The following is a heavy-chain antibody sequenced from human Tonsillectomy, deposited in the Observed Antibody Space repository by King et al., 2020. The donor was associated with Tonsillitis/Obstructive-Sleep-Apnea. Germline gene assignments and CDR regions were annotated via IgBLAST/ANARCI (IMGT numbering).Heavy chain of an antibody. CDR2: IRSKANSYAT. CDR3: TSHSGSDYGRYYYYYYMDV. D-gene: IGHD1-26*01. J-gene: IGHJ6*03. CDR1: GFTFSGSA. V-gene: IGHV3-73*01. Sequence: VESGGGLVQPGGSLKLSCAASGFTFSGSAMHWVRQASGKGLEWVGRIRSKANSYATAYAASVKGRFTISRDDSKNTAYLQMNSLKTEDTAVYYCTSHSGSDYGRYYYYYYMDVWGKGTTVTVSS.